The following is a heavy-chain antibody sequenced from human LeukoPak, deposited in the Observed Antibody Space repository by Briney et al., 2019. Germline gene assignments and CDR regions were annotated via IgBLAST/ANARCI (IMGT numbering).Heavy chain of an antibody. J-gene: IGHJ4*02. CDR1: GYTFTSYD. D-gene: IGHD2-2*02. CDR2: MNPNSGNT. CDR3: ARDLVYSAGGFDY. V-gene: IGHV1-8*01. Sequence: ASVTVSFKASGYTFTSYDINWVRQATGQGLEGMGWMNPNSGNTGYAQKFQGRVTMTRNTSISTAYMELSSLRSEDTAVYYCARDLVYSAGGFDYWGQGTLVTVSS.